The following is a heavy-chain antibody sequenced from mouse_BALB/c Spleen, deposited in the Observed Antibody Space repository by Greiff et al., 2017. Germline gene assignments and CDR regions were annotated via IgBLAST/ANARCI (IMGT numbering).Heavy chain of an antibody. CDR1: GFTFSSFG. CDR3: ARGYGKAWFAY. CDR2: ISSGSSTI. D-gene: IGHD2-10*02. Sequence: EVQRVESGGGLVQPGGSRKLSCAASGFTFSSFGMHWVRQAPEKGLEWVAYISSGSSTIYYADTVKGRFTISRDNPKNTLFLQMTSLRSEDTAMYYCARGYGKAWFAYWGQGTLVTVSA. J-gene: IGHJ3*01. V-gene: IGHV5-17*02.